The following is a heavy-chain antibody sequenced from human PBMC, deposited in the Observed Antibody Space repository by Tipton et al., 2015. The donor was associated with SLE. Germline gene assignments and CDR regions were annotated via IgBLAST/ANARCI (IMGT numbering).Heavy chain of an antibody. CDR2: ITGSGDWT. J-gene: IGHJ4*02. CDR3: AGGTGAYFDH. V-gene: IGHV3-23*01. Sequence: SLRLSCAASGFTFSNYAMSWVRQAPGKGLEWVSAITGSGDWTYYIDSVKGRFTISRDNSKNSLYLQMNRLRVEDTAVYYCAGGTGAYFDHWGQGTLVTVSS. CDR1: GFTFSNYA. D-gene: IGHD3-16*01.